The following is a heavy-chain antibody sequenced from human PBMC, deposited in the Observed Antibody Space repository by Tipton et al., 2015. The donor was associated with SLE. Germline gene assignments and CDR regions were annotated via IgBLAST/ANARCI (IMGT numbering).Heavy chain of an antibody. D-gene: IGHD4-17*01. J-gene: IGHJ4*02. CDR3: AREGEVTTSPYYFDY. V-gene: IGHV4-31*02. CDR1: GYSISSGYY. Sequence: LRLSCAVSGYSISSGYYWGWIRQPPGKGLEWIGYIYYSGSTYYNPSLKSRVTISVDTSKNQFSLKLSSVTAADTAVYYCAREGEVTTSPYYFDYWGQGTLVTVSS. CDR2: IYYSGST.